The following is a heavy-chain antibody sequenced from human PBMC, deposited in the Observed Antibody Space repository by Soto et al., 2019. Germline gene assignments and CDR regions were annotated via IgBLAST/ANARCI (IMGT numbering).Heavy chain of an antibody. CDR2: IFSNDEK. D-gene: IGHD3-10*01. Sequence: QVTLKESGPVLVKPTETLTLTCTISGFSLSNARMGVSWIRQPPGKALEWLAHIFSNDEKSYSTSLKSRLTISKDTSKSQVVLTMTNMDPVDTATYYCARTYYEDYYGSGSHSLDYWGQGTLVTVSS. CDR1: GFSLSNARMG. J-gene: IGHJ4*02. CDR3: ARTYYEDYYGSGSHSLDY. V-gene: IGHV2-26*03.